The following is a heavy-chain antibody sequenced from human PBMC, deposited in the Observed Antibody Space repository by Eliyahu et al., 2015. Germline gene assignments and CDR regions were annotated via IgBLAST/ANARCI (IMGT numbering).Heavy chain of an antibody. D-gene: IGHD1-1*01. V-gene: IGHV3-64D*06. Sequence: YVMHWVRQAPGKGLEYVAAVSGNGDNTYYADSVQGRFAISRDNSKNTLLLQMTSLRREDTAVYYCVKDDAGNLGWKDVRVLDYWGQGTLVTVSS. CDR2: VSGNGDNT. J-gene: IGHJ4*02. CDR3: VKDDAGNLGWKDVRVLDY. CDR1: YV.